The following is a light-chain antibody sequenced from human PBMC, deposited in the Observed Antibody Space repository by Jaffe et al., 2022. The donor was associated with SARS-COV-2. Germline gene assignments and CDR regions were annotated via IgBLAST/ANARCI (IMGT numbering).Light chain of an antibody. V-gene: IGKV1-5*03. CDR2: KAS. CDR3: QQYKSYPWP. CDR1: QSVSSL. J-gene: IGKJ1*01. Sequence: DIQVTQSPSTLSASVGDRVTITCRASQSVSSLLAWYQQKPGKAPKLLIYKASYLESGVPSRFSGSGSGTEFTLTISSLQPDDFATYYCQQYKSYPWPFGQGTKVEI.